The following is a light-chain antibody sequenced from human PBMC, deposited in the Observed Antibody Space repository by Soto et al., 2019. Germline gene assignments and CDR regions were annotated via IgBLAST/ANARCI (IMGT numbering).Light chain of an antibody. CDR3: SSYTNINTRACV. V-gene: IGLV2-14*01. Sequence: QSVLTQPPSASGSLGQSVTISCAGSSSDVGGYNYVSWYQQRPGKAPKLMIYEVTDRPSGVSNRFSGSKSGNTASLTTSGLQAEDEAEYYCSSYTNINTRACVFGTGTKVTVL. CDR2: EVT. J-gene: IGLJ1*01. CDR1: SSDVGGYNY.